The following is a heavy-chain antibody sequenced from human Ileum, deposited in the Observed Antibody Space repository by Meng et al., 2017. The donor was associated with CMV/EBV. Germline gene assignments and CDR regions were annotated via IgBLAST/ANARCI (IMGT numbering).Heavy chain of an antibody. J-gene: IGHJ5*02. CDR2: INPSGGST. Sequence: VRMVAWWAEVEKPGAEMRVSCKDVGYTFTSYDIHWVRQAPGQGLGWMGIINPSGGSTSYAQKLQGRVTMTRDTSTSTVYMELSSLRSEDTAVYYCASSFHGSGSPDHWGQGTLVTVSS. V-gene: IGHV1-46*04. D-gene: IGHD3-10*01. CDR3: ASSFHGSGSPDH. CDR1: GYTFTSYD.